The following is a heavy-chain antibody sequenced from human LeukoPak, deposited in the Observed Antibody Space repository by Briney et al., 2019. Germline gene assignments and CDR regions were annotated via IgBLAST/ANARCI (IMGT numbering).Heavy chain of an antibody. J-gene: IGHJ5*02. CDR2: IYTSGST. CDR1: GGSISSYY. Sequence: KSSETLSLTCTVSGGSISSYYWSWIRQPPGKGLEWIGYIYTSGSTNYNPSLKSRVTISVDTSNNQFSLKLSSVTAADTAVYYCARHESGEKGYCSSTSCDNWFDPWGQGTLVTVSS. CDR3: ARHESGEKGYCSSTSCDNWFDP. D-gene: IGHD2-2*01. V-gene: IGHV4-4*09.